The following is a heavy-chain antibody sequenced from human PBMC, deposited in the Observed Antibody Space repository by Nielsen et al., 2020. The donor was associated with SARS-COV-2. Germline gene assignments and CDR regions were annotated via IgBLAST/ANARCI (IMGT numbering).Heavy chain of an antibody. CDR3: ARITVTTYAFDI. D-gene: IGHD4-17*01. CDR1: GGSISSSSYY. Sequence: SETLSLTCTVSGGSISSSSYYWGWIRQPPGKGLEWIGSIYYSGSTNYNPSLKSRVTISVDTSKNQFSLKLSSVTAADTAVYYCARITVTTYAFDIWGQGTMVTVSS. J-gene: IGHJ3*02. V-gene: IGHV4-39*07. CDR2: IYYSGST.